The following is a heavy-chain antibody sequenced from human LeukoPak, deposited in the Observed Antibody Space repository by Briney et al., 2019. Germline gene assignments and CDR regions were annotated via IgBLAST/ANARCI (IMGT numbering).Heavy chain of an antibody. J-gene: IGHJ5*02. V-gene: IGHV1-46*01. D-gene: IGHD5-18*01. Sequence: GASVKVSCKASGYIFTSYFMHWVRQAPGKGLAWMGLINHSGCSTRYAQKFQGRVTMTRDMSTNTVYMELSSLRSEDTAVYYCARALPHRRLMDTTMEQHWFDPWGQGTLVTVSS. CDR3: ARALPHRRLMDTTMEQHWFDP. CDR1: GYIFTSYF. CDR2: INHSGCST.